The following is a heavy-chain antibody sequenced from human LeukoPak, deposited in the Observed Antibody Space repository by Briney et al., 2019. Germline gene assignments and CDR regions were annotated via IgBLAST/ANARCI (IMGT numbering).Heavy chain of an antibody. CDR2: IYTTGNT. CDR1: GFTVSSNS. J-gene: IGHJ4*02. V-gene: IGHV3-53*01. Sequence: GGSQRLSCTVSGFTVSSNSMSWVRQAPGKGLEWVSFIYTTGNTHNSDSVKGRFTISRDSSKNTLYLQMNSLRAEDTAVYYCARRAGDYSHPYDYWGQGTLVTVSS. D-gene: IGHD3-22*01. CDR3: ARRAGDYSHPYDY.